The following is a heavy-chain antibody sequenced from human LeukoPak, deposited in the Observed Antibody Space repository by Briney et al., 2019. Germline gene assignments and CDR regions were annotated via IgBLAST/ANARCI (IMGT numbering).Heavy chain of an antibody. CDR3: ARGKWTAHTVGYYFDS. Sequence: ASVKVSCKASGYTFTSYAMNWVRQAPGQRLEWMGWIDAGNGKTKYSQEFQGRVAITRDTSASTAYMELSSLRPEDMAVYYCARGKWTAHTVGYYFDSWGQGTLVTVSS. D-gene: IGHD2-21*02. V-gene: IGHV1-3*03. CDR2: IDAGNGKT. J-gene: IGHJ4*02. CDR1: GYTFTSYA.